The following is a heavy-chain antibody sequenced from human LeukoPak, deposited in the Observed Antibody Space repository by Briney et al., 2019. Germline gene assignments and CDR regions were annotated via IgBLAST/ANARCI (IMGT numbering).Heavy chain of an antibody. CDR1: GFTVSSNY. Sequence: GGSLRLSCAASGFTVSSNYMSWVRQAPGKGLEWVSIIYSGGSTDYADSVKGRFTISRDTSKNTLFLQMDSLRAEDTAVYYCARSTPYYFDYWGQGTLVTVSS. V-gene: IGHV3-53*01. J-gene: IGHJ4*02. CDR3: ARSTPYYFDY. D-gene: IGHD2-2*01. CDR2: IYSGGST.